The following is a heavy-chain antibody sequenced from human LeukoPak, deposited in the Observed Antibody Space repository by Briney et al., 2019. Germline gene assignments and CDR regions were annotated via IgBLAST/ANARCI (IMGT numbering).Heavy chain of an antibody. CDR3: AREDLRIVVVPAAIGAFDI. D-gene: IGHD2-2*01. CDR1: GGTFSSYT. Sequence: GASVKVSCKASGGTFSSYTISWVRQAPGQGLEWMGRIIPILGIANYAQKFQGRVTITADKSTSTAYMELSSLRSEDTAVYYCAREDLRIVVVPAAIGAFDIWGQGTMVTVSS. V-gene: IGHV1-69*02. J-gene: IGHJ3*02. CDR2: IIPILGIA.